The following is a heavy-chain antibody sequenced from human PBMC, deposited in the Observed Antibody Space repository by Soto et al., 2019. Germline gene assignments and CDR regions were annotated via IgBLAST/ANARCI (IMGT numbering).Heavy chain of an antibody. CDR2: IIPIFGTA. CDR1: GGTFSSYA. J-gene: IGHJ4*02. V-gene: IGHV1-69*01. Sequence: QVQLVQSGAEVKKPGSSVKVSCKASGGTFSSYAISWVRQAPGQGLEWRGGIIPIFGTANYAQKFQGRVTITADESTSTAYMELSSLRSEDTAVYYCARDQFVGATEEGFFDYWGQGTLVTVSS. D-gene: IGHD1-26*01. CDR3: ARDQFVGATEEGFFDY.